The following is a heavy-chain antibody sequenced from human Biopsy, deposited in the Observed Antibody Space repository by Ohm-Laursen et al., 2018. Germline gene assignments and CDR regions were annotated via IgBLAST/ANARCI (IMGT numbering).Heavy chain of an antibody. D-gene: IGHD3-22*01. Sequence: SLRLSCAASGFTFSLFSMNWVRQAPGKGLEWVSYISSGSATLYNVDAVKGRFTISRDNAKNSLYLQMNSLRAEDTAVYYCARGGSSGPRGYWGQGTLVTVSS. CDR1: GFTFSLFS. CDR2: ISSGSATL. V-gene: IGHV3-48*01. CDR3: ARGGSSGPRGY. J-gene: IGHJ4*02.